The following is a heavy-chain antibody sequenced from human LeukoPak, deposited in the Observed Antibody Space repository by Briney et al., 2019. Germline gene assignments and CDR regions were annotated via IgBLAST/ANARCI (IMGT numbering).Heavy chain of an antibody. CDR1: GGTFSSYA. CDR3: AEQLGLGYYYGMDV. V-gene: IGHV1-69*01. Sequence: SVKVSCTASGGTFSSYAISWVRQAPGQGLEWMGGIIPIFGTANYAQKFQGRVTITADESTSTAYMELSSLRSEDTAVYYCAEQLGLGYYYGMDVWGQGTTVTVSS. CDR2: IIPIFGTA. J-gene: IGHJ6*02. D-gene: IGHD6-13*01.